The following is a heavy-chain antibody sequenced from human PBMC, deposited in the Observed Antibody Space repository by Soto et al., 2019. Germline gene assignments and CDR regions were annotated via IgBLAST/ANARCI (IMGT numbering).Heavy chain of an antibody. V-gene: IGHV4-59*01. D-gene: IGHD2-8*01. CDR3: ARYNSYAIDY. CDR1: GTSISTYY. CDR2: IHYSGTT. J-gene: IGHJ4*02. Sequence: PSETLSLTCTVSGTSISTYYWSWIRQPPGKGLEWIANIHYSGTTNYNPSLASRVTLSVDTSKNQFSLKMTSVTAADRAMYFCARYNSYAIDYWGRGTLVTVSS.